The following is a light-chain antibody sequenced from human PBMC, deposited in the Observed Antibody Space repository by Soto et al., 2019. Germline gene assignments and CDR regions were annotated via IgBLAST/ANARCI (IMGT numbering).Light chain of an antibody. CDR1: QGIGNA. J-gene: IGKJ1*01. CDR2: AAS. Sequence: DIQMTQSTSSLSASVGDRVAICCRASQGIGNALGWYQQKPGKPPKVLIYAASNLQSGVPSRFSGSGSGTEFTLTISSLQPEDSATYYCLQHNTYPRTFGQGTKVDIK. CDR3: LQHNTYPRT. V-gene: IGKV1-17*01.